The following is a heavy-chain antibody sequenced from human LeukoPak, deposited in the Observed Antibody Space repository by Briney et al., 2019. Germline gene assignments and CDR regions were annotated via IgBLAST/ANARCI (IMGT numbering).Heavy chain of an antibody. V-gene: IGHV1-2*02. Sequence: ASVKVSCKASGYSFTDKYMHWVRQAPGQGLEWMGWINPNSGGTNYAQKFQGRVTMTTDASMSTAYMELSRLTSDDTAVYYCARAGGRSWFDPWGQGTLVTVSS. CDR3: ARAGGRSWFDP. CDR2: INPNSGGT. J-gene: IGHJ5*02. CDR1: GYSFTDKY.